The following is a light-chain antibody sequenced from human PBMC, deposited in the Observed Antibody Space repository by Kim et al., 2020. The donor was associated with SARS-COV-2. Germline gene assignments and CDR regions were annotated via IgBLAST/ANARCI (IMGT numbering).Light chain of an antibody. V-gene: IGLV3-1*01. CDR3: QTWDSSAWV. CDR2: EDN. J-gene: IGLJ3*02. Sequence: VSPGQTASITCSGDKLGNKYACWYQQKPGQSPVLVIYEDNKRPSGIPERFSGSNSGNTATLTIIGTQAMDEADYYCQTWDSSAWVFGGGTKLTVL. CDR1: KLGNKY.